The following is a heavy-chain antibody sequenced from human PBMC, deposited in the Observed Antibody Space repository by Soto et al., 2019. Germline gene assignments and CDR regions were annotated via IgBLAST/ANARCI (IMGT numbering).Heavy chain of an antibody. V-gene: IGHV4-30-4*01. J-gene: IGHJ4*02. D-gene: IGHD3-22*01. Sequence: QVQLQESGPGLVKPSQTLSLTCTVSGGSISSGDYYWSWIRQPPGKGLEGIGYIYYSGSTYYNPSLKSRVTISVDTSKNQFSLKLSSVTAADTAVYYCARGPTYYYDSSGYLDYWGQGTLVTVSS. CDR3: ARGPTYYYDSSGYLDY. CDR2: IYYSGST. CDR1: GGSISSGDYY.